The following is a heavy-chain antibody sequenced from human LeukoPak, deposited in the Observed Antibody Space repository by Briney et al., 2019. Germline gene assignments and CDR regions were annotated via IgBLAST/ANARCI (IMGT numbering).Heavy chain of an antibody. J-gene: IGHJ5*02. Sequence: SETLSLTCTVSGGSMSNSRYYWNWIRQSPGKGLEWIGAIYYSGTTYCSPSLKSRVTMSVDTSKNQFSLKLSSVTAADTAVYYCARRTHEWELLTEGYFDPWGQGTLVTVSS. CDR3: ARRTHEWELLTEGYFDP. CDR2: IYYSGTT. D-gene: IGHD1-26*01. CDR1: GGSMSNSRYY. V-gene: IGHV4-39*01.